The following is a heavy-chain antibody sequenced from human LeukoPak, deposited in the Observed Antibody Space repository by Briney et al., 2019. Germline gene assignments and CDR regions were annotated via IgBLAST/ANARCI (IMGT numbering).Heavy chain of an antibody. D-gene: IGHD3-22*01. Sequence: PSETLSLTCAVYGGSFSGYYWSWIRQPPGKGLEWIGEINHSGSTNYNPSLKSRVTISVDTSKNQFSLKLSSVTAADTAVHYCARDHYYDSSGSLDYWGQGTLVTVSS. CDR2: INHSGST. J-gene: IGHJ4*02. CDR3: ARDHYYDSSGSLDY. CDR1: GGSFSGYY. V-gene: IGHV4-34*01.